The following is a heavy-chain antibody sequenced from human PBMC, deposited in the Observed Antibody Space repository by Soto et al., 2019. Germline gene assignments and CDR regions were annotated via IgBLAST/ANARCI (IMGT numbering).Heavy chain of an antibody. D-gene: IGHD2-15*01. CDR3: ARGRDGGGAI. CDR2: INHSGST. Sequence: QVQLQQWGAGLLKPSETLSLTCAVYGGAFSGYYWSWIRQPPGKGLEWIGEINHSGSTNYNPSLKSRVTISVDTSKNQFSLKLRSVTAADTAVYYGARGRDGGGAICGQGTMVTVSS. V-gene: IGHV4-34*01. CDR1: GGAFSGYY. J-gene: IGHJ3*02.